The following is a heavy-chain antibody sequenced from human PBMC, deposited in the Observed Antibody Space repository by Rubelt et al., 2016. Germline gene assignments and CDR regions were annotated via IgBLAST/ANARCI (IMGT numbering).Heavy chain of an antibody. CDR1: GGSISSSSSY. CDR2: IYYSGST. J-gene: IGHJ5*02. D-gene: IGHD3-10*01. CDR3: ARDPTEARITATWFDP. Sequence: QLQLQESGPGLVKPSETLSLTCIASGGSISSSSSYWAWIRQAPGKGLEWIGYIYYSGSTNYNPSLRCRVTMSVGMSKNEVSRKLGVGTAADTTVYYCARDPTEARITATWFDPWGQGTLVTVSS. V-gene: IGHV4-61*05.